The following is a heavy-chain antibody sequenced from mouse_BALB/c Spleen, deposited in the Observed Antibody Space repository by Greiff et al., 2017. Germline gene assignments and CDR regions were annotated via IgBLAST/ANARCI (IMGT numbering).Heavy chain of an antibody. CDR3: ARWGFGGSSSFDY. CDR2: IDPYNGGT. V-gene: IGHV1S135*01. D-gene: IGHD1-1*01. J-gene: IGHJ2*01. Sequence: LVKPGASMKISCKASGYSFTGYTMNWVKQSHGKSLEWIGYIDPYNGGTSYNQKFKGKATLTVDKSSSTAYMHLNSLTSEDSAVYYCARWGFGGSSSFDYWGQGTTLTVSS. CDR1: GYSFTGYT.